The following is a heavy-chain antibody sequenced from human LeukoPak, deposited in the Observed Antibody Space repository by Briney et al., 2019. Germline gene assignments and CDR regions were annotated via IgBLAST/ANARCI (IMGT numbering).Heavy chain of an antibody. Sequence: SETLSLTCTVSGGSVSSGSYYWSWIRQPPGKGLEWIGYIYYSGSTNYNPSLKSRVTISVDTSKNQFSLKLSSVTAADTAVYYCARILCSGGSCYSRYFDYWGQGTLVTVSS. D-gene: IGHD2-15*01. CDR1: GGSVSSGSYY. CDR3: ARILCSGGSCYSRYFDY. J-gene: IGHJ4*02. V-gene: IGHV4-61*01. CDR2: IYYSGST.